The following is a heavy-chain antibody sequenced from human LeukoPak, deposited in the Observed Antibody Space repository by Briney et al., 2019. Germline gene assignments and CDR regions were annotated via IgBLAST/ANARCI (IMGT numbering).Heavy chain of an antibody. D-gene: IGHD2/OR15-2a*01. J-gene: IGHJ4*02. CDR1: GFAFSTYA. CDR3: AREGPRGNSQFDY. Sequence: GGSLRLSCAASGFAFSTYAMHWVRQAPGKGLEWVAVISYDGSVKYYADSVKGRLTISRDNSKNTLYLQMNSLRAEDTAIYYCAREGPRGNSQFDYWGQGTLVTVSS. CDR2: ISYDGSVK. V-gene: IGHV3-30-3*01.